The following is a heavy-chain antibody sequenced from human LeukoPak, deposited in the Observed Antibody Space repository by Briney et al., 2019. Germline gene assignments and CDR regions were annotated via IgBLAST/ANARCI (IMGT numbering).Heavy chain of an antibody. CDR2: ISGSGGST. V-gene: IGHV3-23*01. D-gene: IGHD2-21*02. J-gene: IGHJ4*02. Sequence: TGGSLRLSCAASGFAFSSYAMSWVRQAPGKGLEWVSAISGSGGSTYYADSVKGRFTISRDNSKNTLYLQMNSLRAEDTAVYYCAKDLPAYCGGDCYSNFDYWGQGTLVTVSS. CDR1: GFAFSSYA. CDR3: AKDLPAYCGGDCYSNFDY.